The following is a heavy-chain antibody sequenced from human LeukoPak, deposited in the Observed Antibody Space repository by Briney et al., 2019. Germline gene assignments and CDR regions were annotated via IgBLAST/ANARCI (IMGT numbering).Heavy chain of an antibody. V-gene: IGHV4-61*02. J-gene: IGHJ6*03. D-gene: IGHD6-19*01. CDR3: ARRLYDMIPGYSSGLDYYYYYMDV. Sequence: PSQTLSLTCTVSGGSISSGSYYWSWIRQPAGKGLEWIGRIYTSGSTNYNPSLKSRVTISVDTSKNQFSLKLSSVTAADTAVYYCARRLYDMIPGYSSGLDYYYYYMDVWGKGTTVTVSS. CDR2: IYTSGST. CDR1: GGSISSGSYY.